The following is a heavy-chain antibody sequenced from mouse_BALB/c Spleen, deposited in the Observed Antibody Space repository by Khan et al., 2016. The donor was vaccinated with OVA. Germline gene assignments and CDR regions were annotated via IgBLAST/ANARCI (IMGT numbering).Heavy chain of an antibody. V-gene: IGHV1S136*01. D-gene: IGHD1-1*01. CDR1: GYTFTSYV. CDR2: IYPFNDDT. Sequence: VQLKQSGPELVKPGASVKMSCKASGYTFTSYVMHWVKQKPGLGLEWIGYIYPFNDDTKYNEKFKGKATLTSDRSSSTAYMELSSLTSEDSAFYYCSPVGTYYVSFAYWGQGTLVTVSA. J-gene: IGHJ3*01. CDR3: SPVGTYYVSFAY.